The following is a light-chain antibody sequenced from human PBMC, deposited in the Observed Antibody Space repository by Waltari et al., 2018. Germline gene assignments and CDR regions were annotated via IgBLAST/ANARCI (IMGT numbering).Light chain of an antibody. Sequence: SSELTQDPAVSVALGQTVRITCQGDSLRSYDASWYQQKPGQAPILVIYGKDNRSSGIPDRFSGSTSGNTASLTITGSQAEDEADYYCHSRVVSNVRGAFGGGTKLTVL. CDR3: HSRVVSNVRGA. CDR2: GKD. CDR1: SLRSYD. V-gene: IGLV3-19*01. J-gene: IGLJ2*01.